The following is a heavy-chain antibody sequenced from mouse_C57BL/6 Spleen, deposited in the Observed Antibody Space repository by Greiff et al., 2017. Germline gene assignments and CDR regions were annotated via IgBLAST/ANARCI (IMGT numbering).Heavy chain of an antibody. CDR2: IYPGSGNT. D-gene: IGHD3-3*01. CDR1: GYTFTDYY. Sequence: QVQLKESGAELVRPGASVKLSCKASGYTFTDYYINWVKQRPGQGLEWIARIYPGSGNTYYNEKFKGKATLTAEKSSSTAYMQLSSLTSEDSAVYFCARGTLAMDYWGQGTSVTVSS. CDR3: ARGTLAMDY. V-gene: IGHV1-76*01. J-gene: IGHJ4*01.